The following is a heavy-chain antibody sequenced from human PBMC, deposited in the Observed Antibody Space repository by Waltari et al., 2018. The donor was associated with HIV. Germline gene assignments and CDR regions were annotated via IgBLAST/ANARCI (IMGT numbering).Heavy chain of an antibody. J-gene: IGHJ5*02. CDR3: ARVKIVGNWFDP. V-gene: IGHV4-30-4*01. CDR1: GGSISSGDYY. D-gene: IGHD1-26*01. Sequence: QVQLQESGPGLVKPSQTLSLTCTVSGGSISSGDYYWSWIRQPPGKGLEWIGYMYYSGSTSSNPPLKSRVTISVDTSKNQFSLKLSSVTAADTAVYYCARVKIVGNWFDPWGQGTLVTVSS. CDR2: MYYSGST.